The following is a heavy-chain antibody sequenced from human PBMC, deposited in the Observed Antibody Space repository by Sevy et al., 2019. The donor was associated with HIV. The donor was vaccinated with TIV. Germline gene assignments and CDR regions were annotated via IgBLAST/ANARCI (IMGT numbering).Heavy chain of an antibody. D-gene: IGHD2-2*01. V-gene: IGHV3-23*01. CDR2: ISRSGGST. Sequence: GGSLRLSCAASGFTFSSYAMSWVRQAPGKGLEWVSSISRSGGSTYYADSVKGRFTISRDNSKNTLYLQMNRLRAEDTAVYYCAKVDVVVPVADYGMDVWGQGTTVTVSS. J-gene: IGHJ6*02. CDR3: AKVDVVVPVADYGMDV. CDR1: GFTFSSYA.